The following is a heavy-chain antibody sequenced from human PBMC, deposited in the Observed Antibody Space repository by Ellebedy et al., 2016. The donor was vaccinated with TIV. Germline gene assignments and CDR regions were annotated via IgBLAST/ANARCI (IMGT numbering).Heavy chain of an antibody. Sequence: GESLKISCAASGFNFSTYAMHWVRRAPGKGLAWMAFIRYDGSNKYYADSVKSRFTISRDNSKNTLYLQMNSLRAEDTAVYYCGRFFDYWGQGTLVTVSS. CDR1: GFNFSTYA. V-gene: IGHV3-30*02. CDR2: IRYDGSNK. J-gene: IGHJ4*02. CDR3: GRFFDY.